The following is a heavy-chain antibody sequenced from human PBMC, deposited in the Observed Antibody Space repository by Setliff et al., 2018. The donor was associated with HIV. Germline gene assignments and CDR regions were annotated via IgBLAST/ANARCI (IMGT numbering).Heavy chain of an antibody. CDR1: GGSFSGYY. J-gene: IGHJ6*03. D-gene: IGHD5-12*01. CDR2: INHSGST. V-gene: IGHV4-34*01. Sequence: SETLSLTCAVYGGSFSGYYWSWIRQPPGKGLEWIGEINHSGSTNYNPSLKSRVTISVDTSKNQFSLKLSSVTAADTAVYYCARGLVVVTDSDYDTNYYYYYYMDVWGKGTTVTVS. CDR3: ARGLVVVTDSDYDTNYYYYYYMDV.